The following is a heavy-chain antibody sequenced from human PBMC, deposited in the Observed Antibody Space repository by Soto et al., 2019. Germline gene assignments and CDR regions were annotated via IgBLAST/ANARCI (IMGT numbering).Heavy chain of an antibody. D-gene: IGHD3-22*01. J-gene: IGHJ4*01. CDR2: INAGNWNT. V-gene: IGHV1-3*01. Sequence: ASVKVSCKASGYTFSNFAMHWVRQAPGQRLEWMGWINAGNWNTKYSQKFQGRVTITRDTSASTAYMELSSLRSEDTAVYYCARSLLGDNYDSDGLDNWG. CDR1: GYTFSNFA. CDR3: ARSLLGDNYDSDGLDN.